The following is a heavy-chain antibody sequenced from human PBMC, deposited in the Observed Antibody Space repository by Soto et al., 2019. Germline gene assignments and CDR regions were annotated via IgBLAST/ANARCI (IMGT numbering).Heavy chain of an antibody. J-gene: IGHJ5*02. CDR2: ISYSGNT. V-gene: IGHV4-31*01. D-gene: IGHD6-19*01. Sequence: QVQLQESGPGLVKPSQTLSLTCTVSGGSINSGDYYWSWVRQVPGKGLEWIGFISYSGNTHYNPSPEDPVTQTKDHSKNQFSLRLNSMTAADSAVYYCAREVSPNSRGWYTVLVRWFDPWGQGTLVTVSS. CDR1: GGSINSGDYY. CDR3: AREVSPNSRGWYTVLVRWFDP.